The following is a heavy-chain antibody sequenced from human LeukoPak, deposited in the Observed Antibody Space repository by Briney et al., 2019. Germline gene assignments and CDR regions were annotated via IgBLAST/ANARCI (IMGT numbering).Heavy chain of an antibody. CDR2: INPDGSAK. CDR1: GFTLSTYW. D-gene: IGHD3-16*01. Sequence: GGSLRLSCEASGFTLSTYWMNWVRQVPGKGLEWVANINPDGSAKRYVDSVKGRFTIARDNADNSLSLQMNSLRAEDTAVYYCASWGAGGNSWGQGTLDTVSS. V-gene: IGHV3-7*01. J-gene: IGHJ4*02. CDR3: ASWGAGGNS.